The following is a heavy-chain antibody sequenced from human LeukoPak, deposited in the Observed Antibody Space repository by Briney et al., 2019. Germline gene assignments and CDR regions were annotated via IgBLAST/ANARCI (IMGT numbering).Heavy chain of an antibody. CDR3: ASSDWNHGALDN. D-gene: IGHD1-1*01. Sequence: GGSLRLSCAASGFTVGNYYMSWVRQAPGKGLEWVSVIYSDGRTYYADSVKGRFAISRDISTNTLYLLMMSLRAEDTGVYYCASSDWNHGALDNWGQGTQVTVSS. V-gene: IGHV3-66*01. J-gene: IGHJ4*02. CDR1: GFTVGNYY. CDR2: IYSDGRT.